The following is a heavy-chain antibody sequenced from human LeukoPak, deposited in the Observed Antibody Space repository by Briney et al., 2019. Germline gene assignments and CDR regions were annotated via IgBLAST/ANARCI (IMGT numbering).Heavy chain of an antibody. D-gene: IGHD3-22*01. CDR3: ARDQYYYDSSGYYYGPAFDY. CDR1: GFTFSDYY. J-gene: IGHJ4*02. V-gene: IGHV3-11*01. Sequence: GGSLRLSCAASGFTFSDYYMSWIRQAPGKGLEWVSYISSSGSTIYYADSVKGRFTISRDNAKNSLYLQMNSLRAEDTAVYYCARDQYYYDSSGYYYGPAFDYWGQGTLVTVSS. CDR2: ISSSGSTI.